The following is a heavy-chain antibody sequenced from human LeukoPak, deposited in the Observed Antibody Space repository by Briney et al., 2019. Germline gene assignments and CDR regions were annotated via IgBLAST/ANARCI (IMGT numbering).Heavy chain of an antibody. Sequence: ASVKVSCKASGYTITNNYMHWVRQAPGQGLEWMGVINPSGTGTSYAQKFQGRVTMSRDTSTSTLYMELSRLRSDDTAVYYCARSTWSLAATLGDAFDIWGQGTMVTVSS. J-gene: IGHJ3*02. CDR1: GYTITNNY. D-gene: IGHD2-15*01. CDR3: ARSTWSLAATLGDAFDI. CDR2: INPSGTGT. V-gene: IGHV1-46*01.